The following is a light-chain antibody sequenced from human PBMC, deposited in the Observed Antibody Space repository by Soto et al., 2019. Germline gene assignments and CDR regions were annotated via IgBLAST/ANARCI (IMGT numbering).Light chain of an antibody. CDR3: QEYNSASGT. V-gene: IGKV1-27*01. Sequence: DIQMTQSPSSLSASVGDIVTITCRASQGISNSLAWYQQKPGKVPQLLIYAASTLHSGVPSRFSGSGSGTDFTLTISSLQSEDVATYYCQEYNSASGTFGQGTKVEIK. CDR1: QGISNS. J-gene: IGKJ1*01. CDR2: AAS.